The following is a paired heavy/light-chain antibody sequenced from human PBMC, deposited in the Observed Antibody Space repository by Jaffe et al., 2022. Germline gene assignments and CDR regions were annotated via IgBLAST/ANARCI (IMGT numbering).Heavy chain of an antibody. V-gene: IGHV3-23*04. CDR2: ISGTDKST. Sequence: EVQLVDSGGDLLQPGGSLRLSCAASGFSFSHHAMSWVRQAPGKGLEWVSSISGTDKSTYYADSVKGRFTISRDNIKNMLHLQMNSLRVEDTAIYYCSKGGIFGNVRYLFDYWGQGTLVTVSS. J-gene: IGHJ4*02. CDR1: GFSFSHHA. D-gene: IGHD3-10*02. CDR3: SKGGIFGNVRYLFDY.
Light chain of an antibody. V-gene: IGKV1-9*01. CDR2: AAS. J-gene: IGKJ4*01. CDR1: QGISNY. Sequence: DIQLTQSPSFLSASVGGSVTLTCRASQGISNYLAWFQQGPGKAPKLLIYAASTVQRGVSSRFSGSGSGTEFTLTINSLQPEDFATYYCQQYNSYPLTFGGGTKVDIK. CDR3: QQYNSYPLT.